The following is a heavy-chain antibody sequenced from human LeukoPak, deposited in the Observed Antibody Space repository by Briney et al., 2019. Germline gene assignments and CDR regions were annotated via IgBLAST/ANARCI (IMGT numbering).Heavy chain of an antibody. CDR1: GGSISSSSDF. CDR3: AARQRITIGY. Sequence: PSQTPSLTCTVSGGSISSSSDFWGWIRQPPGKGLEWIGTIYYSGSTYYNPSLKSRVTISVDTSKNQFSLKLSSETAADTAVYYCAARQRITIGYWGQGTLVTVSS. CDR2: IYYSGST. V-gene: IGHV4-39*05. D-gene: IGHD3-3*02. J-gene: IGHJ4*02.